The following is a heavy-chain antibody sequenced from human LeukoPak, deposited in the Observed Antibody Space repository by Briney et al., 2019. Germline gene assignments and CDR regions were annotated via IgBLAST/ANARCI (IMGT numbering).Heavy chain of an antibody. CDR2: IYYNGST. J-gene: IGHJ4*02. Sequence: PSETLSLTCTVSGGSISSGDYYWSWIRQPPGKGLEWIGYIYYNGSTYYNPSLKSRVTISVDTSKNQFSLKLSSVTAADTAVYYCARGESRVSICHWGQGTLVTVSS. V-gene: IGHV4-30-4*01. D-gene: IGHD6-13*01. CDR1: GGSISSGDYY. CDR3: ARGESRVSICH.